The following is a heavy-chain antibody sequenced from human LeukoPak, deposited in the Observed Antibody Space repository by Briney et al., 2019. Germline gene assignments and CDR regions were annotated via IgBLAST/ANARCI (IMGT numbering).Heavy chain of an antibody. D-gene: IGHD6-19*01. Sequence: ASVRVSCKASGYTFTSYGIIWVRQAPGQGLEWMGWISAYNGNTNYVQKLQGRVTMATDTSTSTAYMELRSLRSEDTAVYYCASVLIAVAGTRGWFDPWGQGTLVTVSS. CDR2: ISAYNGNT. CDR1: GYTFTSYG. V-gene: IGHV1-18*01. J-gene: IGHJ5*02. CDR3: ASVLIAVAGTRGWFDP.